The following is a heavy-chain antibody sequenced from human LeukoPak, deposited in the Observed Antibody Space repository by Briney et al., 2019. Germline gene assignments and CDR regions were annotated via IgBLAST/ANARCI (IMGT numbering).Heavy chain of an antibody. D-gene: IGHD3-3*01. V-gene: IGHV3-66*02. CDR1: GFTFSSNY. Sequence: GGSLRLSCAASGFTFSSNYMSWVRQAPGKGLEWVSVIYSGGSTYYADSVKGRFTISRDNSKNTLYLQTNSLRAEDTAVYYCAATYYDFWSGYPYFDYWGQGTLVTVSS. CDR2: IYSGGST. J-gene: IGHJ4*02. CDR3: AATYYDFWSGYPYFDY.